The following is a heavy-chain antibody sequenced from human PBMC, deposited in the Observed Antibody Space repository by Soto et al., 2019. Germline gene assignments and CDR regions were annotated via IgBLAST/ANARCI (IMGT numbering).Heavy chain of an antibody. D-gene: IGHD5-18*01. CDR1: GYTFTGDY. CDR2: INPNSGGT. J-gene: IGHJ6*02. V-gene: IGHV1-2*04. Sequence: GASVKVSCKASGYTFTGDYIHWVGQAPGPGLEWMGWINPNSGGTNYAQKFQGWVTMTRDTSISTAYMELSRLRSDDTAVYYCARVGSAMADNTPDYYYYYGMDVWGQGTTVTVSS. CDR3: ARVGSAMADNTPDYYYYYGMDV.